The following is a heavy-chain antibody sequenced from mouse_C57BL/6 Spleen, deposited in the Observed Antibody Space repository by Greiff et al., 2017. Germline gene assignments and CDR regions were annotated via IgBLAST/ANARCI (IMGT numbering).Heavy chain of an antibody. D-gene: IGHD1-1*01. V-gene: IGHV1-81*01. J-gene: IGHJ4*01. CDR1: GYTFTSYG. Sequence: VQLQQSGAELARPGASVKLSCKASGYTFTSYGISWVKQRHGQGLEWIGEIYPRSGNTYYNEKFKGKATLTADKSSSTAYMELRSLTSEDAAVYFYARTGRSTTVVATPYYDMDDWGQGTSVTVSS. CDR2: IYPRSGNT. CDR3: ARTGRSTTVVATPYYDMDD.